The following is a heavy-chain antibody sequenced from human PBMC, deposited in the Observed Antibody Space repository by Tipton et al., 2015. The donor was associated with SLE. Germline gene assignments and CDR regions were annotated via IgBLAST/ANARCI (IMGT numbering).Heavy chain of an antibody. CDR3: ARAADEFSDYGLDV. J-gene: IGHJ6*02. V-gene: IGHV4-34*01. D-gene: IGHD3-10*01. Sequence: GLVKPSETLSLTCAVYGGSFSGYYWSWIRQPPGKGLEWIGEINHSGSTNYNPSLKSRVTISVDTSKNQFSLKLSSVTAADTAVYYCARAADEFSDYGLDVWGQGTTVTVSS. CDR1: GGSFSGYY. CDR2: INHSGST.